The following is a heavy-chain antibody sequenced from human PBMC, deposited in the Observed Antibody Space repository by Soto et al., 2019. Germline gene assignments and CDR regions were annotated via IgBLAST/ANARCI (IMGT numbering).Heavy chain of an antibody. V-gene: IGHV3-30*18. Sequence: QVQLAESGGGVVQPGRSLRLSCAASGFTFSSYGMHWVRQAPGKGLEWVAVISYDGSNKYYADSVKGRFTISRDNSKNTLYLQMNSLRAEDTAVYYCAKEEAPGYFDYWGQGTLVTVSS. CDR1: GFTFSSYG. CDR3: AKEEAPGYFDY. J-gene: IGHJ4*02. CDR2: ISYDGSNK.